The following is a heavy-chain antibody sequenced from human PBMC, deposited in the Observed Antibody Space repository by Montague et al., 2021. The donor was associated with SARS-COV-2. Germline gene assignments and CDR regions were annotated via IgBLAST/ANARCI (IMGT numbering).Heavy chain of an antibody. CDR3: ARGRQHFNMIVVVLTGGEYYFDY. Sequence: SETLSLTCAVYGGSFSDYYWSWIRQPPGKGLEWIGEINHRGTSKYNTSLKSRVPISLDTSKNQFSLHLSSVTAADTAVYYCARGRQHFNMIVVVLTGGEYYFDYWGQGTLVTVSS. CDR2: INHRGTS. V-gene: IGHV4-34*01. CDR1: GGSFSDYY. D-gene: IGHD3-22*01. J-gene: IGHJ4*02.